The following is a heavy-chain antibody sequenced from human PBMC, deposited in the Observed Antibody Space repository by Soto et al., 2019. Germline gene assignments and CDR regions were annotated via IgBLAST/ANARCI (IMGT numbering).Heavy chain of an antibody. CDR3: AHRRGYSSSWPAFDY. CDR2: IYWDDDK. J-gene: IGHJ4*02. V-gene: IGHV2-5*02. Sequence: SGPTLVNPTQTLTLTCTFSGFSLSTSGVGVGWIRQPPGKALEWLALIYWDDDKRHSPSLKSRLTITKDTSKNQVVLTMTNMEPVDTATYYCAHRRGYSSSWPAFDYWGQGTLVTVSS. CDR1: GFSLSTSGVG. D-gene: IGHD6-13*01.